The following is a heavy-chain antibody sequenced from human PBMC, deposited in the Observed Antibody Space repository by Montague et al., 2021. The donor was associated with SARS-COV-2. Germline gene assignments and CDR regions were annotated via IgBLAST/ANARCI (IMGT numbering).Heavy chain of an antibody. V-gene: IGHV4-59*01. CDR3: ARVQRGYYYGLGVSAHFDY. J-gene: IGHJ4*02. D-gene: IGHD3-10*01. CDR1: GGSISDYY. Sequence: SETLSLTCSVSGGSISDYYWSWIRQPPGKGLEWIGHLYYSGSTTYKPSLKSRVTMSVDTSENQFSLKLSSVTAADTAVYYCARVQRGYYYGLGVSAHFDYWAQGTLVTVSS. CDR2: LYYSGST.